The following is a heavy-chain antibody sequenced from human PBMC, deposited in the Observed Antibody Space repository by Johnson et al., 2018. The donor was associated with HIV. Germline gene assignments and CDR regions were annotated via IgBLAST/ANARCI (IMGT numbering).Heavy chain of an antibody. CDR3: ARALTTDAFDI. CDR1: GLTFSDYY. D-gene: IGHD4-17*01. Sequence: VQLVESGGGLVKPGGSLRLSCAAPGLTFSDYYMTWIRQAPGKGLEWVSYISSTGITIYYADSVKGRFTISRDNAKNLLYLQMNSLRAEDTAVYYCARALTTDAFDIWGQGTMVTVSS. V-gene: IGHV3-11*01. J-gene: IGHJ3*02. CDR2: ISSTGITI.